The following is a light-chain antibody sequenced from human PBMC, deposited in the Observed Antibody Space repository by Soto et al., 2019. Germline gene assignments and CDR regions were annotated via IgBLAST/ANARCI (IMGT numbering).Light chain of an antibody. CDR3: LQYDNWPYT. Sequence: EIVMTQSPATLSVSPGERATLSCRASQSVNSNLAWYQQKPRQAPRLLIYGASTRATGIPARFSGSGSGTEFTLTTSSLQSEDFVVYYCLQYDNWPYTFGQGTKVDIK. CDR2: GAS. V-gene: IGKV3-15*01. CDR1: QSVNSN. J-gene: IGKJ2*01.